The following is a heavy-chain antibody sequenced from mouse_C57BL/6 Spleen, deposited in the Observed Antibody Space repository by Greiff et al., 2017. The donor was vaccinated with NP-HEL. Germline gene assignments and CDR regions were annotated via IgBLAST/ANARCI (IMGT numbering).Heavy chain of an antibody. Sequence: VQLQQPGAELVKPGASVKLSCKASGYTFTSYWMHWVKQRPGQGLEWIGMIHPNSGSTNYNEKFKSKATLTVDKSSSTAYMQLSSLTSEDSAVYYCAREGYDGYYPFAYWGQGTLVTVSA. CDR1: GYTFTSYW. V-gene: IGHV1-64*01. D-gene: IGHD2-3*01. J-gene: IGHJ3*01. CDR2: IHPNSGST. CDR3: AREGYDGYYPFAY.